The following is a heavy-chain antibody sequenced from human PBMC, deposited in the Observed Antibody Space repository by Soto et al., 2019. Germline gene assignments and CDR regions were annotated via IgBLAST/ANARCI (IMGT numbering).Heavy chain of an antibody. D-gene: IGHD5-18*01. J-gene: IGHJ4*02. CDR1: EFTFSSYA. Sequence: GGSLRLSCAASEFTFSSYAMHWVRQAPGKGLEWVAVISYDGSNKYYADSVKGRFTISRDNSKNTLYLQMNSLRAEDTAVYYCARDRVDKAILGYYFDYWGQGTMVTVSS. CDR2: ISYDGSNK. V-gene: IGHV3-30-3*01. CDR3: ARDRVDKAILGYYFDY.